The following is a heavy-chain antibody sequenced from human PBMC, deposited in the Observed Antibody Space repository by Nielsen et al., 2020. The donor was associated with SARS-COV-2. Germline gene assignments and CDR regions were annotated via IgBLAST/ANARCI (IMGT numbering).Heavy chain of an antibody. D-gene: IGHD6-6*01. CDR2: INWNGGST. V-gene: IGHV3-20*01. CDR1: GFTFDDYG. CDR3: ARVQQLVPGSYYYYGMDV. Sequence: GGSLRLSCAASGFTFDDYGMSWVRQAPGKGLERVSGINWNGGSTGYADSVKGRFTISRDNAKNSLYLQMNSLRAEDTALYHCARVQQLVPGSYYYYGMDVWGQGTTVTVSS. J-gene: IGHJ6*02.